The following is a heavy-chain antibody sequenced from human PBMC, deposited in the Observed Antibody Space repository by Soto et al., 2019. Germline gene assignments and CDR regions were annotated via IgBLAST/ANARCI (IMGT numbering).Heavy chain of an antibody. CDR1: GGTFSSYA. CDR3: ARDGRIAAAGGYYYYGMDV. Sequence: SVKVSCKASGGTFSSYAISWVRQAPGQGLEWMGGIIPIFGTANYAQKFQGRVTITADESTSTAYMELSSLRSEDTAVYYCARDGRIAAAGGYYYYGMDVWGQGTTVTVSS. V-gene: IGHV1-69*13. CDR2: IIPIFGTA. J-gene: IGHJ6*02. D-gene: IGHD6-13*01.